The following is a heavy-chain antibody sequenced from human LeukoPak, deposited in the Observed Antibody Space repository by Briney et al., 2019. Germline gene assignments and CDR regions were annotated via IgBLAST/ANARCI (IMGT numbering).Heavy chain of an antibody. CDR1: GGSISSYY. Sequence: ASETLSLTCTVSGGSISSYYWSWIRQPPGKGLEWIGYIYYSGSTNYNPSLKSRVTMSVDTSKNQFSLNLSSVTAADTAVYYCARNSGSYPYYFDYWGQGTLVTVSS. D-gene: IGHD1-26*01. V-gene: IGHV4-59*12. CDR3: ARNSGSYPYYFDY. CDR2: IYYSGST. J-gene: IGHJ4*02.